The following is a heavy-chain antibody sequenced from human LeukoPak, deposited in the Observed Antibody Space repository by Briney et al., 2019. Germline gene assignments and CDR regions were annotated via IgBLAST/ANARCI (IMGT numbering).Heavy chain of an antibody. Sequence: SETLSLTCTVSGGSISSYYWSWIRQPAGKGLEWIGRIYTSGSTNYNPSLKSRVTISVDTSKNQFSLKLSSVTAADTAVYYCARARITGTLSEFDYWGQGTLVTVSS. CDR3: ARARITGTLSEFDY. J-gene: IGHJ4*02. CDR2: IYTSGST. CDR1: GGSISSYY. D-gene: IGHD1-20*01. V-gene: IGHV4-4*07.